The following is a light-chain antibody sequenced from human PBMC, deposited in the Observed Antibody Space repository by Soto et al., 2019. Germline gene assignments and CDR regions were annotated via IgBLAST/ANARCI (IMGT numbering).Light chain of an antibody. V-gene: IGLV2-8*01. Sequence: QSALTQPPSASGSPGQTVTISCTGTSTDVGGYNYVCWYQHHPGKAPILMIYEVNRRPSGVPDLFSGTKSGNTASLTVSGLQTEDEADYYCSSYAGRSSLYVFGTGTKLTVL. CDR2: EVN. CDR3: SSYAGRSSLYV. CDR1: STDVGGYNY. J-gene: IGLJ1*01.